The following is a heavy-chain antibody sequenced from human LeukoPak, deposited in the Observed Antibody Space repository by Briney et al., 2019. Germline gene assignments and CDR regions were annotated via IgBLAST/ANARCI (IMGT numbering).Heavy chain of an antibody. V-gene: IGHV3-30*14. CDR2: TSYDGGNK. CDR3: ASPLGI. CDR1: GFTFSSSA. D-gene: IGHD1-26*01. J-gene: IGHJ4*02. Sequence: PVRSLRLSCEASGFTFSSSAMHGVRQAPGKGREWVAVTSYDGGNKFYADSVKGRFTISRDNSKNTLYLQMNSLRAEETAVYYCASPLGIWGQGTLVTVSS.